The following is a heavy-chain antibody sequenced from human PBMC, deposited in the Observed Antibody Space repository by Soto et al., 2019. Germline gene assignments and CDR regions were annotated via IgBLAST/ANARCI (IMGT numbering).Heavy chain of an antibody. CDR1: GGSISSGGYY. D-gene: IGHD6-13*01. CDR2: IYYSGSN. Sequence: QVQLQESGPGLVKPSQTLSLTCTVSGGSISSGGYYWSWIRQHPGKGMEWIGNIYYSGSNYYYPSLTGRVTISVDPSKNQCSLKQSSVTAENTAVYYCERAKKGIAAADNWVDPWGRGTLVTVSS. V-gene: IGHV4-31*03. J-gene: IGHJ5*02. CDR3: ERAKKGIAAADNWVDP.